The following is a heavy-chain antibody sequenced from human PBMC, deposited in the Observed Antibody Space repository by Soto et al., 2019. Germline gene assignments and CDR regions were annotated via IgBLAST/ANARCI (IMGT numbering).Heavy chain of an antibody. J-gene: IGHJ6*02. V-gene: IGHV1-3*01. Sequence: ASVKVSCKASGYTFTSYAMHWVRQAPGQRLEWMGWINAGNGNTKYSQKFQGRVTITRDTSASTAYMELSSLRSEDTAVYYCARAKKGRFDWLHYYYYGMDVWGQGTTVTV. D-gene: IGHD3-9*01. CDR3: ARAKKGRFDWLHYYYYGMDV. CDR2: INAGNGNT. CDR1: GYTFTSYA.